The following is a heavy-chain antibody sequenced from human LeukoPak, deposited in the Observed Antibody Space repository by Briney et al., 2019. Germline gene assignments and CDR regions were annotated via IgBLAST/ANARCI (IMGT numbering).Heavy chain of an antibody. CDR1: GFTFSSYA. V-gene: IGHV3-23*01. D-gene: IGHD3-10*01. CDR3: AKRSLLWFGELFEGDAFDI. CDR2: ISGSGGST. Sequence: PGGSLRLSCAASGFTFSSYAMSWVRQAPGKGLERVSAISGSGGSTYYADSVKGRFTISRDNSKNTLYLQMNSLRAEDTAVYYCAKRSLLWFGELFEGDAFDIWGQGTMVTVSS. J-gene: IGHJ3*02.